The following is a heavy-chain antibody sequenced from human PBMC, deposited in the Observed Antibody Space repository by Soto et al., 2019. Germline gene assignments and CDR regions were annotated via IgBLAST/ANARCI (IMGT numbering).Heavy chain of an antibody. D-gene: IGHD3-3*01. Sequence: GGSQRLSCAASGFTVSSNYMSWVRQAPGKGLEWVSVIYSGGSTYYADSVKGRFTISRDNSKNTLYLQMNSLRAEDTAVYYCARAGPYYDFWSGYYPIFDYWGQGTLVTVSS. J-gene: IGHJ4*02. CDR3: ARAGPYYDFWSGYYPIFDY. CDR1: GFTVSSNY. CDR2: IYSGGST. V-gene: IGHV3-66*01.